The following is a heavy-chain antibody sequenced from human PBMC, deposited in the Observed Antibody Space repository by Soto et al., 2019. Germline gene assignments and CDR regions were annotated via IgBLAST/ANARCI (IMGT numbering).Heavy chain of an antibody. V-gene: IGHV3-23*01. Sequence: EVQLLESGGGLVQPGGSLRLSCAASGFTFSSYAMSWVRQAPGKGLEWVSAISGSGGSTYYADSVKGRFTISRDNSKKPVELQMNRLRAEDTAVYYCGKPISVFGPGDYWGQGTLVTVSS. CDR2: ISGSGGST. CDR3: GKPISVFGPGDY. D-gene: IGHD3-3*01. CDR1: GFTFSSYA. J-gene: IGHJ4*02.